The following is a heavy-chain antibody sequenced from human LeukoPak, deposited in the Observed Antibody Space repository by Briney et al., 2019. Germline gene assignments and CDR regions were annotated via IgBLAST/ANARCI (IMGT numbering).Heavy chain of an antibody. Sequence: VGSLRLSYAASGFTFSSYSMYWVRQAPGKGLAWVSYISSSSSTIYYADSVKGRFTISRDNAKNSLYLQMNSLRDEDTAVYYCARDLGVSGLLAYYFDYWGKGIPVTASS. CDR3: ARDLGVSGLLAYYFDY. J-gene: IGHJ4*02. CDR1: GFTFSSYS. CDR2: ISSSSSTI. V-gene: IGHV3-48*02. D-gene: IGHD3-10*01.